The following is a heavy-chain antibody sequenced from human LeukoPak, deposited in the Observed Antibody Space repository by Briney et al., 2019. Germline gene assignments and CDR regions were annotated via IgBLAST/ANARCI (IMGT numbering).Heavy chain of an antibody. CDR3: ERHDYLGTGGDY. CDR2: IYYSGST. CDR1: GGSISSSSYY. Sequence: SETLSLTCTVSGGSISSSSYYWGWIRQPPGKGLGWIGSIYYSGSTYYNPSLKSRVTIYVDTSKNQFSLHLSSVTAADTRVYYCERHDYLGTGGDYWGQGTLVTVSS. J-gene: IGHJ4*02. V-gene: IGHV4-39*01. D-gene: IGHD3-10*01.